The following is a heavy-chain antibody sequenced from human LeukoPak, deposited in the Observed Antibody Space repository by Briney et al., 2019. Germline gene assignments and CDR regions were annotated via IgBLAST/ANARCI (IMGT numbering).Heavy chain of an antibody. J-gene: IGHJ4*02. D-gene: IGHD3-3*01. CDR1: LDSTTSNF. CDR3: AREIFGGYNPGAY. CDR2: IHRSGSP. Sequence: PSETLSLTCTVSLDSTTSNFWSWVRQPPGKGLEWLGEIHRSGSPNSNPSLQSRVTISIDRSRNQIALELSSVTAADTAVYYCAREIFGGYNPGAYWGQGILVTVSS. V-gene: IGHV4-4*02.